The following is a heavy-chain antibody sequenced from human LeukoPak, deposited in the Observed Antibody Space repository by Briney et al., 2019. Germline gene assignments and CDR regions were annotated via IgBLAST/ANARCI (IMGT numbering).Heavy chain of an antibody. CDR2: INHSGST. J-gene: IGHJ4*02. CDR1: GGSFSGYY. D-gene: IGHD3-10*01. CDR3: ARVAPYYYGSGSYFDY. Sequence: SETLSLTCAVYGGSFSGYYWSWIRQPPGKGLEWIGEINHSGSTNYDPSLKSRVTISVDTSKNQFSLKLSSVPAADTAVYYCARVAPYYYGSGSYFDYWGQGTLVTVSS. V-gene: IGHV4-34*01.